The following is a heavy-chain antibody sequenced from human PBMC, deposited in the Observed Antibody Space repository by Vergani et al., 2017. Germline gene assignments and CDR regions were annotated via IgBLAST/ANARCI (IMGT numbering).Heavy chain of an antibody. CDR2: VYYTGST. CDR1: GAAIKDFY. Sequence: QVQLQESGPGLVKPSETLSLTCTVSGAAIKDFYWSWFRQPPGKGLEWIGYVYYTGSTYYNPSLKSRVTISVDTSKNQFSLKLSSVTAADTAVYYCARFLLWFGDRGWFDPWGQGTLVTVSP. D-gene: IGHD3-10*01. J-gene: IGHJ5*02. CDR3: ARFLLWFGDRGWFDP. V-gene: IGHV4-59*01.